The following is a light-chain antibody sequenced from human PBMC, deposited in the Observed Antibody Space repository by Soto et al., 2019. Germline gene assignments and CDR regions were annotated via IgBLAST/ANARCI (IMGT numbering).Light chain of an antibody. J-gene: IGKJ1*01. Sequence: IQLTQSPSSLSASVGDRVTITCRASQGISSYLAWYHQKPGKAPKLLIYAASTLQSGVPSRFSGSGSGTDFTLTISSLQPEDFATYYCQHYNSYSEAFGQGTKVDIK. CDR3: QHYNSYSEA. CDR2: AAS. CDR1: QGISSY. V-gene: IGKV1-9*01.